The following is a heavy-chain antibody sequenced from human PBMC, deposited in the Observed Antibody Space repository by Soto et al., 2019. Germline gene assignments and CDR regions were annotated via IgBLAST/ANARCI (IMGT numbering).Heavy chain of an antibody. J-gene: IGHJ4*02. CDR1: GNTFTYRY. CDR2: TTPFSGDV. CDR3: ASGGAGSGPFTWELPDH. V-gene: IGHV1-45*02. Sequence: QMQLVQSGAEVKKTGSSVTVSCKALGNTFTYRYLHWVRQAPGQALEWMGWTTPFSGDVHYAQKFQERVTITRDRSINTAYRQLSSLRSEDTAMYFCASGGAGSGPFTWELPDHWGQGTLATVSS. D-gene: IGHD1-26*01.